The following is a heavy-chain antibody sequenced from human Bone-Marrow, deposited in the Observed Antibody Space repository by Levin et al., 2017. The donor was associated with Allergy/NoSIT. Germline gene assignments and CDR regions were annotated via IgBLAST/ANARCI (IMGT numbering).Heavy chain of an antibody. CDR2: INPSSGNT. Sequence: ASVKVSCKASGYTFTNYDVNWVRQATGQGLEWMGWINPSSGNTGYAQRLQGRVTMTRDTAISTAYMELSSLRSEDTAVYYCTRGLKRVACINGVCYGGFDHWGQGTLVTVSS. J-gene: IGHJ4*02. V-gene: IGHV1-8*01. CDR1: GYTFTNYD. D-gene: IGHD2-8*01. CDR3: TRGLKRVACINGVCYGGFDH.